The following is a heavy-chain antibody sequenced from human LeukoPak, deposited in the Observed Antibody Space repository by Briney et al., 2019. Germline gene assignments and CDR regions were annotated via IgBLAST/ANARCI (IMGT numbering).Heavy chain of an antibody. Sequence: GGSLRLSCAASGFTFSSYGMHWVRQAPGKGLGWVAFIRYDGSNKYYADSVKGRFTISRDNSKNTLYLQMNSLRAEDTAVYYCAKATNDYGDYGPFDYWGQGTLVTVSS. CDR1: GFTFSSYG. CDR3: AKATNDYGDYGPFDY. D-gene: IGHD4-17*01. CDR2: IRYDGSNK. V-gene: IGHV3-30*02. J-gene: IGHJ4*02.